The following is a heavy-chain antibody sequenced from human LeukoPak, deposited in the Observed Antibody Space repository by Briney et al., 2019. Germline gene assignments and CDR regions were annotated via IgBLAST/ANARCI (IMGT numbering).Heavy chain of an antibody. CDR3: AKDRYNPFSSDAFDI. CDR1: GFTFSSYA. CDR2: ISGSGGST. V-gene: IGHV3-23*01. D-gene: IGHD1-14*01. J-gene: IGHJ3*02. Sequence: SGGSLRLSCAASGFTFSSYAMSWVRQAPGKGLEWVSAISGSGGSTYYADSVKGRFTISRDDSKNTLYLQMNSLRAEDAAVYYCAKDRYNPFSSDAFDIWGQGTMVTVSS.